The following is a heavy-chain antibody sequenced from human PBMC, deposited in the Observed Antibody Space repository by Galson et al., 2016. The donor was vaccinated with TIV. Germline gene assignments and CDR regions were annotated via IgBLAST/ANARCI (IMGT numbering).Heavy chain of an antibody. CDR2: MNPNTGDT. CDR1: GYNFSKYD. CDR3: GSVSREGGERSTDFRP. D-gene: IGHD4-17*01. V-gene: IGHV1-8*01. J-gene: IGHJ1*01. Sequence: SVKVSCKASGYNFSKYDINWVRQAAGQGLEWMGWMNPNTGDTGYAERFQGRLTMTRDTSLHTAFMDLRGLRSEDAAVYFCGSVSREGGERSTDFRPWGQGTLITVS.